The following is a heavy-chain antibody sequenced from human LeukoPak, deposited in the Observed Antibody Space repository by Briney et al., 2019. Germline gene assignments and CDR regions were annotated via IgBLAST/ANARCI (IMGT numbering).Heavy chain of an antibody. CDR3: ARATPGYSSGWYEGPEAFDI. V-gene: IGHV4-38-2*02. CDR1: GYSISSGYY. J-gene: IGHJ3*02. Sequence: SETLSLTCTVSGYSISSGYYWGWIRQPPGKGLEWIGSIYHGGSTYYNPSLKSRVTISVDTSKNQFSLKLSSVTAADTAVYYCARATPGYSSGWYEGPEAFDIWGQGTMVTVPS. D-gene: IGHD6-19*01. CDR2: IYHGGST.